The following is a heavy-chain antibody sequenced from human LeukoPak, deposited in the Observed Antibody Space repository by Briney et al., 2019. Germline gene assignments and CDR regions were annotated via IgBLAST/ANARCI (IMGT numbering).Heavy chain of an antibody. CDR2: ISWNSGSI. CDR1: GFTFDDYA. Sequence: PGGSLRLSCAASGFTFDDYAMHWVRQAPGKGLEWVSGISWNSGSIGYADSVKGRFTISRDNAKNSLYLRMNSLRAEDTALYYCAKDVALAVAGTLAYWGQGTLVTVSS. D-gene: IGHD6-19*01. J-gene: IGHJ4*02. V-gene: IGHV3-9*01. CDR3: AKDVALAVAGTLAY.